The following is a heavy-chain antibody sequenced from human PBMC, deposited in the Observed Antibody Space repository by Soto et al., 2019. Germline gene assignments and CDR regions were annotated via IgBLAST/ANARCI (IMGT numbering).Heavy chain of an antibody. CDR1: GFTFSSYA. CDR3: AKLLYXXDV. J-gene: IGHJ6*02. V-gene: IGHV3-30-3*01. Sequence: QVQLVXSGGGVVQPGRSLRLSCAASGFTFSSYAMHWVRQAPGKGLEWVAVISYDGSNKYYADSVKGRFTXXXXXSKXXXXXXXXXXXXXDXAVXXCAKLLYXXDVWGQGTTVTVSS. CDR2: ISYDGSNK. D-gene: IGHD1-7*01.